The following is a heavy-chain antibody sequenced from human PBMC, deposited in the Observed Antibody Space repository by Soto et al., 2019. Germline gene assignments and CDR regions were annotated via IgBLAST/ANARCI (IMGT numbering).Heavy chain of an antibody. CDR2: ISSSSSTI. Sequence: EVQLVESGGGLVQPGGSLRLSCAASGFTFSSYSMNWVRQAPGKGLEWVSYISSSSSTIYYADSVKGRFTISRDNAKNSXXXXXXXLRDEDTAVYYCARVSSGHDYWGQGTLVTVSS. D-gene: IGHD6-19*01. V-gene: IGHV3-48*02. J-gene: IGHJ4*02. CDR1: GFTFSSYS. CDR3: ARVSSGHDY.